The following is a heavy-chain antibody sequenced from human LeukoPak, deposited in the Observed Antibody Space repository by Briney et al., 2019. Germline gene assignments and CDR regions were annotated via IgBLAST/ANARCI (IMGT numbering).Heavy chain of an antibody. CDR2: IYYSGST. Sequence: SETLSLTCTVSGGSISSFYWSWIRQPPGKGLEWIGYIYYSGSTNYNPSLKSRVTISVDTSKNQFSLKLSSVTAADTAIYYCAKYESYHDYWGQGTLVTVSS. CDR1: GGSISSFY. V-gene: IGHV4-59*01. D-gene: IGHD1-26*01. J-gene: IGHJ4*02. CDR3: AKYESYHDY.